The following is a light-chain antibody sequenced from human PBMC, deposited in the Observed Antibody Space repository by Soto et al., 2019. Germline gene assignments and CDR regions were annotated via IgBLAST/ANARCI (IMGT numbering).Light chain of an antibody. CDR2: AAS. Sequence: AIQMTQSPSSLSASIGDRVTIACRATQGIRNDLGWYQHKPGKAPKLLIYAASNLQSGVPSRFSGSGSGALFTLTISSLQPEDFATYYCLQDHSYPWTFGQGTKVEIK. CDR1: QGIRND. CDR3: LQDHSYPWT. J-gene: IGKJ1*01. V-gene: IGKV1-6*01.